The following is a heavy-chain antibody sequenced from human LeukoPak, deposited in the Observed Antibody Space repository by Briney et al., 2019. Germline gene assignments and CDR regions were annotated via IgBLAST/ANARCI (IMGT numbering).Heavy chain of an antibody. V-gene: IGHV4-59*08. CDR3: AAGRMITEVNALDY. D-gene: IGHD3-22*01. J-gene: IGHJ4*02. Sequence: SETLSLTCTVSGGSISSYYWSWIRHPPGKGLECIGFIYYSGITTYNPSLKSRVTISVDTSRNQFSLKMNSMTAADTALYYCAAGRMITEVNALDYWGQGTLVTVSS. CDR2: IYYSGIT. CDR1: GGSISSYY.